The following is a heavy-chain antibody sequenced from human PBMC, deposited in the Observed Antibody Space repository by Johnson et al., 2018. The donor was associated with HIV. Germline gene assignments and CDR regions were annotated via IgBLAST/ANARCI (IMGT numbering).Heavy chain of an antibody. CDR1: GLTFSDHY. D-gene: IGHD4-23*01. J-gene: IGHJ3*02. V-gene: IGHV3-72*01. CDR3: AKESETYGGNIGFEHPFDI. Sequence: VQLVESGGGLVKPGGSLRLSCAASGLTFSDHYMDWVRQAPGEGLEWVGRTRDKAKSYPTEYAASVPRRSNIRRDDSKNTAYLQMNSLKTEDTAVYYCAKESETYGGNIGFEHPFDIWGQGTMVTVSS. CDR2: TRDKAKSYPT.